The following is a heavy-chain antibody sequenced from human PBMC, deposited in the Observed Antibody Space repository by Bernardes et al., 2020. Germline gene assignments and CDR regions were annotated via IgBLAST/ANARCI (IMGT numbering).Heavy chain of an antibody. D-gene: IGHD3-10*01. Sequence: SETLSLTCAVYGGSFSGYYWSWIRQPPGKGLEWIGEINHSGSTNYNPSLKSRVTISVDTSKNQFSLKLSSVTAADTAVYYCARESLFYYGSGRGIDGMDVWGKGTTVTVSS. CDR1: GGSFSGYY. CDR2: INHSGST. J-gene: IGHJ6*04. V-gene: IGHV4-34*01. CDR3: ARESLFYYGSGRGIDGMDV.